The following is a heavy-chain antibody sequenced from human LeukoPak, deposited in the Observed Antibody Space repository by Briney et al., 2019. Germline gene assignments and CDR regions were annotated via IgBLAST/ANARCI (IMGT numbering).Heavy chain of an antibody. V-gene: IGHV3-30*02. CDR3: ARDFHRRYYDSSGYNAFDI. CDR2: IRYDGSNK. D-gene: IGHD3-22*01. Sequence: PGGSLRLSCAASGFTFSSYSMHWVRQAPGKGLEWVAFIRYDGSNKYYADSVKGRFTISRDNSKNTLYLQMNSLRAEDTAVYYCARDFHRRYYDSSGYNAFDIWGQGTMVTVSS. CDR1: GFTFSSYS. J-gene: IGHJ3*02.